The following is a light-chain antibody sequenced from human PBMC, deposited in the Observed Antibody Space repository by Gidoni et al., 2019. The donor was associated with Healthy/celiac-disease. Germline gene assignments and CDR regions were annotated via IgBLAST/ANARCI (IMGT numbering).Light chain of an antibody. CDR1: QSVSSSY. Sequence: EIVLTQSPGTLSLSPGERATLSCRASQSVSSSYLAWYQQKPGQAPRLLLYDASSRATGIPDRFSGSGSGTDFTLTISRLEPEDFAVYYCQQYGSSTWTFXQXTKVEIK. J-gene: IGKJ1*01. CDR3: QQYGSSTWT. V-gene: IGKV3-20*01. CDR2: DAS.